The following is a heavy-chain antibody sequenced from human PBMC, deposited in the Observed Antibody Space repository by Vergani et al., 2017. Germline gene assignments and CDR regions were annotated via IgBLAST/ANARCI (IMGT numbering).Heavy chain of an antibody. Sequence: EVQLVESGGGVVPPGGSLRLSCAASGFTFDDYAMHWVRPAPGKGLEWVSLISWDGGSPNDADSGKGRFTISRDNSKNSLYLQMNSLRTEDTALYYCAKDIVGRVGTIFGVVIMAYFDYWGQGTLVTVSS. CDR1: GFTFDDYA. V-gene: IGHV3-43*02. J-gene: IGHJ4*02. CDR2: ISWDGGSP. CDR3: AKDIVGRVGTIFGVVIMAYFDY. D-gene: IGHD3-3*01.